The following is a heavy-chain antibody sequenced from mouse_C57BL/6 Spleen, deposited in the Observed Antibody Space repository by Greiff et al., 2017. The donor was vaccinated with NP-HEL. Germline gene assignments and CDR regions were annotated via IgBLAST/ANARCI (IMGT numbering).Heavy chain of an antibody. Sequence: VKLVESGPGLVAPSQCLSITCTVSGFSLTSYAISWVRQPPGKGLEWLGVIWTGGGTNYNSALKSRLSISKDNSKSQVFLKMNSLQTDDTARYYCARIGYDVRGYAMDYWGQGTSVTVSS. CDR3: ARIGYDVRGYAMDY. CDR2: IWTGGGT. D-gene: IGHD2-2*01. CDR1: GFSLTSYA. V-gene: IGHV2-9-1*01. J-gene: IGHJ4*01.